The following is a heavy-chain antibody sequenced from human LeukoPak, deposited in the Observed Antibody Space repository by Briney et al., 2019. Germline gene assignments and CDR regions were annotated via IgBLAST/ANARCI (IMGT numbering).Heavy chain of an antibody. Sequence: PGGSLRLSCAASGFTFNNYAMSWVRQAPGKGLEWVPAISGSGGSTYYADSVKGRFTISRDNSKNTLYLQMNSLRAEDTAVYYCAKESDFWSGSPNWFDPWGQGTLVTVSS. D-gene: IGHD3-3*01. CDR2: ISGSGGST. J-gene: IGHJ5*02. V-gene: IGHV3-23*01. CDR3: AKESDFWSGSPNWFDP. CDR1: GFTFNNYA.